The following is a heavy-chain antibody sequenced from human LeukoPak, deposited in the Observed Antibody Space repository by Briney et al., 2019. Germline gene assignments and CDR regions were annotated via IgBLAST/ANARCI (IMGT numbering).Heavy chain of an antibody. D-gene: IGHD6-13*01. CDR1: GFTFDDYG. Sequence: PGGSLRLSCAASGFTFDDYGMRWVRQAPGKGLEWVSGINWNGGSTGYADSVKGRFTISRDNAKNSLYLQMNSLRAEDTALYYCAGARSSSWSDTFDYWGQGALVTVSS. CDR2: INWNGGST. V-gene: IGHV3-20*04. CDR3: AGARSSSWSDTFDY. J-gene: IGHJ4*02.